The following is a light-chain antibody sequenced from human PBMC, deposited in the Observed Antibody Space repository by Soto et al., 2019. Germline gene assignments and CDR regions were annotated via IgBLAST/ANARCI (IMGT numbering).Light chain of an antibody. J-gene: IGKJ5*01. Sequence: DIQLTQSPSFLSPSIGESVPITCRASQVISTSLAWYQVKPGKAPKIMIYAASTLESGVPSRFSATVSGTEFSLTITRLQTEDFATYDCQQLFDSTITFGQGTRLEIK. CDR2: AAS. V-gene: IGKV1-9*01. CDR3: QQLFDSTIT. CDR1: QVISTS.